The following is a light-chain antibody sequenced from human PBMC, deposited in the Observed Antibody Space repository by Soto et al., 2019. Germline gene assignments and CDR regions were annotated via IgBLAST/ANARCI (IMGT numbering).Light chain of an antibody. CDR2: GAS. V-gene: IGKV3-20*01. J-gene: IGKJ1*01. Sequence: EIVLTQSPGTLSLSPGERATLSCRASQSISSSYLAWYQQKPGQAPRLLIYGASKRATGIPDRFSGSRSGTDFTLTSSRLESEDLAVYYCQQYGSAPAWTFGQGTKVEIK. CDR1: QSISSSY. CDR3: QQYGSAPAWT.